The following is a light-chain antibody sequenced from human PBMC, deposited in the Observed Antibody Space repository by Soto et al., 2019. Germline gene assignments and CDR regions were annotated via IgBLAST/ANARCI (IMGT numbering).Light chain of an antibody. V-gene: IGLV2-14*01. J-gene: IGLJ1*01. CDR1: SSDVGGYNY. Sequence: QSALTQAASVSGSPGQSITISCTGTSSDVGGYNYVSWYQQHPGKAPKLMIYDVSNRPSGVSNRFSGSKSGNTASLTISGLKAEDEADYYCSSYTSRSTRVFGTGTKLTVL. CDR3: SSYTSRSTRV. CDR2: DVS.